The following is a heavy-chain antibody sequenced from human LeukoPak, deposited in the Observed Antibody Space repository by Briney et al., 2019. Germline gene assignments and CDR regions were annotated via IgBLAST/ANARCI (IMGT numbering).Heavy chain of an antibody. CDR2: ISDVVAHT. CDR1: GFIFRNYG. D-gene: IGHD3-16*01. CDR3: AKDNYGGVYAS. J-gene: IGHJ5*02. Sequence: GGSLRLSCAASGFIFRNYGMSWIRQAPGKGLEWVSHISDVVAHTWYADSVKGRFIISRDNSNNRVFLQMNSLRPEDTALYYCAKDNYGGVYASWGQGTLVTVSS. V-gene: IGHV3-23*01.